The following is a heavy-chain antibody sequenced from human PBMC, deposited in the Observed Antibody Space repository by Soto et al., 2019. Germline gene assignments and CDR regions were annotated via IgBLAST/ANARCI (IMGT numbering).Heavy chain of an antibody. D-gene: IGHD4-17*01. CDR1: GFSLSNARMG. Sequence: SGPTLVNPTETLTLTCAVSGFSLSNARMGVSWIRQPPGKALEWLAHIFSNDEKSYSTSLKSRLTISKDTSKSQVVLTMTNMDPVDTATYYCARISYGDSFAGFDPWGQGTLVTVSS. J-gene: IGHJ5*02. CDR3: ARISYGDSFAGFDP. V-gene: IGHV2-26*01. CDR2: IFSNDEK.